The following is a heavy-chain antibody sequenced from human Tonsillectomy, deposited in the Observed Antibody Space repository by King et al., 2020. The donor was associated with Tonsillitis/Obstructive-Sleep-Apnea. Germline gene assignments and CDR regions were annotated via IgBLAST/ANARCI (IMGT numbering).Heavy chain of an antibody. CDR2: IKSKTDGGTT. CDR3: VRGSGWYVDYYYYGMGV. Sequence: VQLVESGGGLVKPGGSLRLSCAASGFTFNNAWMSWVRQAPGKGLEWVGRIKSKTDGGTTDYAAPVKGRFTISRDDSKNTLYLQMNSLKTEDTAVYYCVRGSGWYVDYYYYGMGVWGQGTTVTVSS. J-gene: IGHJ6*02. D-gene: IGHD6-19*01. CDR1: GFTFNNAW. V-gene: IGHV3-15*01.